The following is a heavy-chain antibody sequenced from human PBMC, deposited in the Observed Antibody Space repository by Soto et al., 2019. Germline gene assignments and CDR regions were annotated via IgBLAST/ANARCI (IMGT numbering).Heavy chain of an antibody. CDR1: GFTFSSYG. V-gene: IGHV3-30*18. CDR2: ISYDGSST. J-gene: IGHJ6*02. CDR3: AKEYSSGGDYYYAMDV. D-gene: IGHD5-18*01. Sequence: PGGSLRLSCAASGFTFSSYGLHWVRQAPGKGLEWVAVISYDGSSTYYADSVKGRFTISRDNSKNTLYLQMNSLRAEDTTVYYCAKEYSSGGDYYYAMDVWGQGTTVTVSS.